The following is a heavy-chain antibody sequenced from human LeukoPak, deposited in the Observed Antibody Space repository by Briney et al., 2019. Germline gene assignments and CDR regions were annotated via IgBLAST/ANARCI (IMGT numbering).Heavy chain of an antibody. J-gene: IGHJ4*02. CDR2: IQTDGSNI. CDR1: GFTFNMYW. CDR3: ARAGGLDY. V-gene: IGHV3-74*01. D-gene: IGHD1-14*01. Sequence: PGGSLRLSCAASGFTFNMYWMHWVRQAPGKGLVWVSRIQTDGSNIDYADSVKGRFAISRDNAQNTLYLQMNSLRPEDTAAYYCARAGGLDYWGQGALVTVSS.